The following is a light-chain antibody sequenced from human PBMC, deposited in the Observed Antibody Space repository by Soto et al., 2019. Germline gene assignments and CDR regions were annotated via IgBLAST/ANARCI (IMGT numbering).Light chain of an antibody. CDR3: KKYSSSPGT. CDR2: GTS. Sequence: EIVLTQSPGTLSLSPGDRATLSCRASQSVSSSHLAWYQQRLGQAPRLLIYGTSNRATGIPDRFSGSRYRTDFTLTITTMQPQDYAVDYCKKYSSSPGTFGQVTKVEIK. V-gene: IGKV3-20*01. CDR1: QSVSSSH. J-gene: IGKJ1*01.